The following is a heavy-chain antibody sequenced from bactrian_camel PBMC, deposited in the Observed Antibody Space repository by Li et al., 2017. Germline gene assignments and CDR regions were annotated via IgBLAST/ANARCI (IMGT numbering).Heavy chain of an antibody. J-gene: IGHJ4*01. D-gene: IGHD5*01. CDR3: AGDEEGYGCRFSRLNY. Sequence: VQLVESVRLSCAASGFTFSSYAMTWVRQAPGKGLETVSSIYTGTYYADSVKGRFTISRDNAKNTVYLQMNSLKPEDTGIYYCAGDEEGYGCRFSRLNYWGHGTQVTVS. CDR2: IYTGT. V-gene: IGHV3S10*01. CDR1: GFTFSSYA.